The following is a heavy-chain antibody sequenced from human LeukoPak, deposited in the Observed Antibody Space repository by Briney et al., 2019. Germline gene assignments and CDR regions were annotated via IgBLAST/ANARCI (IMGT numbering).Heavy chain of an antibody. CDR3: ARAAGTGWAEYFQN. D-gene: IGHD6-19*01. V-gene: IGHV3-66*01. CDR1: GFSVSGNY. Sequence: GGSLRVSCAASGFSVSGNYMIWVRQAPRKGLEWVSTIYTSGNTYYADSVEGRFTISRDSSENTLYLQMDSLRAEDTAVYYCARAAGTGWAEYFQNWGQGTLVIVSS. CDR2: IYTSGNT. J-gene: IGHJ1*01.